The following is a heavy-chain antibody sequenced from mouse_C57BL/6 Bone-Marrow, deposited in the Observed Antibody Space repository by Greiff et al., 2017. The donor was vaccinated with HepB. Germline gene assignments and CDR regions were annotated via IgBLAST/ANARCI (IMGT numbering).Heavy chain of an antibody. J-gene: IGHJ2*01. CDR3: AREDYGSSYGY. V-gene: IGHV1-81*01. CDR2: IYPRSGNT. CDR1: GYTFTSYG. D-gene: IGHD1-1*01. Sequence: QVQLQQSGAELARPGASVKLSCMASGYTFTSYGISWVKQRTGQGLEWIGEIYPRSGNTYYNEKFKGKATLTADKSSSTAYMELRSLTSEDSAVYFCAREDYGSSYGYWGQGTTLTVSS.